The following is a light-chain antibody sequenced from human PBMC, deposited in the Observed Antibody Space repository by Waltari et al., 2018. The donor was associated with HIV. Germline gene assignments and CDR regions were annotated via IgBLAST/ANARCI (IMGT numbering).Light chain of an antibody. CDR2: DVS. V-gene: IGLV2-23*02. J-gene: IGLJ3*02. Sequence: QSALTQPASVSGSPGQSLTISCPGTRSAVGGYNYVSLYQQHPGKAPKLMISDVSKRHSGVSNRFSGSKSGNTASLTISGLQAEDEADYYCCSYAGSSTFEFGGGTKLTVL. CDR1: RSAVGGYNY. CDR3: CSYAGSSTFE.